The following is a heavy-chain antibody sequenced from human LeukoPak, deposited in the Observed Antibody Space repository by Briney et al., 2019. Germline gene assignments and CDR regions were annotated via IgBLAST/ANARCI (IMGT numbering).Heavy chain of an antibody. D-gene: IGHD3-10*01. V-gene: IGHV5-10-1*01. CDR1: GYSFANYW. Sequence: GESLKISCKGSGYSFANYWINWVRQMPGKGLEWMGRIDPSDSYSNYSPSFRGHVTISADTSISTAYLQWSSLEASDTAMYYCARQGDVGSYWQFDLWGHGTQVTVSS. CDR2: IDPSDSYS. J-gene: IGHJ2*01. CDR3: ARQGDVGSYWQFDL.